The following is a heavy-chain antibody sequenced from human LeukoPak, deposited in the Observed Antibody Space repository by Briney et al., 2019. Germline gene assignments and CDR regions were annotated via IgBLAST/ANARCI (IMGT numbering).Heavy chain of an antibody. Sequence: ASVKVSCKASGYIFTSYGISWVRQAPGQGFEWMGWISTYNGNTNYAQKLQGRVTMTTDTSTSTAYMELRSLRSDDTAVYYCARDRLLWFGEPNWFDPWGQGTLVTVSS. V-gene: IGHV1-18*01. CDR1: GYIFTSYG. D-gene: IGHD3-10*01. CDR3: ARDRLLWFGEPNWFDP. J-gene: IGHJ5*02. CDR2: ISTYNGNT.